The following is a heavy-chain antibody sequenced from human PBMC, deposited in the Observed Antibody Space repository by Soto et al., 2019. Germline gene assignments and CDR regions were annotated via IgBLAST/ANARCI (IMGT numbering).Heavy chain of an antibody. CDR3: AKGPASSLYAGNWFDP. D-gene: IGHD6-13*01. CDR2: ISGSGGST. Sequence: EVQLLESGGGLVQPGGSLRLSCAASGFTFSSYAMSWVRQAPGKGLEWVSAISGSGGSTYYADSVKGRFTITRDNSKNTLYLQMNSLRAEDTAVYYCAKGPASSLYAGNWFDPWGQGTLVTVSS. CDR1: GFTFSSYA. J-gene: IGHJ5*02. V-gene: IGHV3-23*01.